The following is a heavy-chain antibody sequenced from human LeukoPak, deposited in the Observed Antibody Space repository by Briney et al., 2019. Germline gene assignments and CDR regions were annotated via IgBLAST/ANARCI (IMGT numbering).Heavy chain of an antibody. D-gene: IGHD3-22*01. CDR3: ARGTYYFDNTNFDY. CDR1: GYTFTGYY. J-gene: IGHJ4*02. CDR2: INPNSGGT. V-gene: IGHV1-2*02. Sequence: ASAKVSCKASGYTFTGYYMHWVRQAPGQGLEWMGWINPNSGGTNYAQKFQGRDTMTRDTSISTAYMELSRLKSDDTAVYYCARGTYYFDNTNFDYWGQGTLVTVSS.